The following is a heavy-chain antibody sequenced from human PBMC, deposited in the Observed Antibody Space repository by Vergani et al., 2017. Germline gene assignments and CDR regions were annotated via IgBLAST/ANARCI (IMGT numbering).Heavy chain of an antibody. J-gene: IGHJ4*02. CDR2: ISGSGGST. CDR3: AKGGGRDYDFWSGYYPFDY. V-gene: IGHV3-23*04. Sequence: EVQLVESGGGLVQPGGSLRLSCAASGFTFSSYWMHWVRQAPGKGLVWVSAISGSGGSTYYADSVKGRFTISRDNSKNTLYLQMNSLRAEDTAVYYCAKGGGRDYDFWSGYYPFDYWGQGTLVTVSS. CDR1: GFTFSSYW. D-gene: IGHD3-3*01.